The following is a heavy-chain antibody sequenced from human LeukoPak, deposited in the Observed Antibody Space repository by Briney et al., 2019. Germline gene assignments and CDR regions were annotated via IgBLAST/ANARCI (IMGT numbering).Heavy chain of an antibody. Sequence: SVKVSCKASGGTFSSYAISWVRQAPGQGLEWMGGIIPIFGTANYAQKFQGRVTITADESTSTAYMELSSLRSEDTAVYYCARGGVVKSSSWSYNWFDPWGQGTLVTVSS. CDR3: ARGGVVKSSSWSYNWFDP. CDR2: IIPIFGTA. CDR1: GGTFSSYA. J-gene: IGHJ5*02. D-gene: IGHD6-6*01. V-gene: IGHV1-69*13.